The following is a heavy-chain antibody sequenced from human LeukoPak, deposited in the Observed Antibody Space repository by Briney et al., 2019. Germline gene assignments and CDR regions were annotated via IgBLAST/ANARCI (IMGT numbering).Heavy chain of an antibody. Sequence: PSQTLSLTCTVSGGSISSGDYYWSWIRQPPGKGLEWIGYIYYSGSTYYNPSLKSRVTISVDTSKNQFSLKLSSVTAADTAVYYCARVSDSSGYYYFSPVDYWGQGTLVTVSS. CDR1: GGSISSGDYY. CDR2: IYYSGST. D-gene: IGHD3-22*01. J-gene: IGHJ4*02. CDR3: ARVSDSSGYYYFSPVDY. V-gene: IGHV4-30-4*08.